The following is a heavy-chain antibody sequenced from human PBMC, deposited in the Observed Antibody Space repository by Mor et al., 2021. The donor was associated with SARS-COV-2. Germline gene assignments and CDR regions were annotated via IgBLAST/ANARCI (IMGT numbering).Heavy chain of an antibody. CDR2: SFYSGST. J-gene: IGHJ3*02. V-gene: IGHV4-59*01. CDR3: ARDRGRSSDAFDI. Sequence: DSFYSGSTNYNPSLKSRVTISVDTSKSQFSLKLTSVTPADTAVYYCARDRGRSSDAFDIWGQGTMVTVSS. D-gene: IGHD6-6*01.